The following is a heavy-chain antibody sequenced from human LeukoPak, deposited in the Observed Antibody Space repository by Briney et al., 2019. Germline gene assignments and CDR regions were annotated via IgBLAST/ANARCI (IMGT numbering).Heavy chain of an antibody. CDR3: ARDLGYCSSTSCYYYYYYGMDV. CDR2: ISSSSSYI. Sequence: PGGSLRLSCAASGFTFSSYSMNWVRQAPGKGLEWVSSISSSSSYIYYADSVKGRFTISRDNDKNSLYLQMNSLRAEDTAVYYCARDLGYCSSTSCYYYYYYGMDVWGKGTTVTVSS. V-gene: IGHV3-21*01. CDR1: GFTFSSYS. D-gene: IGHD2-2*01. J-gene: IGHJ6*04.